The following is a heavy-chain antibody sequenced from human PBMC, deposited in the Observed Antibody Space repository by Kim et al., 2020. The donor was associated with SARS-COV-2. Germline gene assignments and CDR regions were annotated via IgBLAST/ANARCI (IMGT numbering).Heavy chain of an antibody. V-gene: IGHV4-39*01. CDR1: GGSISSSSYY. CDR3: ARHDSGWYDYFDY. Sequence: SETLSLTCTVSGGSISSSSYYWGWIRQPPGKGLEWIGSIYYSGSTYYNPSLKSRVTISVDTSKNQFSLKLSSVTAADTAVYYCARHDSGWYDYFDYWGQGTLVTVSS. D-gene: IGHD6-19*01. CDR2: IYYSGST. J-gene: IGHJ4*02.